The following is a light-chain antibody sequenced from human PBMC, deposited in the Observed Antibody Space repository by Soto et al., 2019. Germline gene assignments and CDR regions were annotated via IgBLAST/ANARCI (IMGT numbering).Light chain of an antibody. J-gene: IGKJ1*01. Sequence: DIQITQSPPTLSASVVERVTIKCRASQSMSTWLAWYQQKPGKAPKLLIYDASSLESGVPSRFSGSGSGTAFTLTISSLQPDDFATYYCQQYNSYSATFGQGTKVDIK. CDR3: QQYNSYSAT. CDR2: DAS. V-gene: IGKV1-5*01. CDR1: QSMSTW.